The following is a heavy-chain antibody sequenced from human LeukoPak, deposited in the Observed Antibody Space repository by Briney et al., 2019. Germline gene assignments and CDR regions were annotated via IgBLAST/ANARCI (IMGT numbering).Heavy chain of an antibody. D-gene: IGHD3-22*01. CDR2: IYTSGST. CDR3: ARLRYYDSSGYYPRGMGYYYYMDV. J-gene: IGHJ6*03. CDR1: GGSISSYY. V-gene: IGHV4-4*07. Sequence: SETLSLTCTVSGGSISSYYWSWTRQPAGKGLEWIGRIYTSGSTNYNPSLKSRVTMSVDTSKNQFSLKLSSVTAADTAVYYCARLRYYDSSGYYPRGMGYYYYMDVWGKGTTVTVSS.